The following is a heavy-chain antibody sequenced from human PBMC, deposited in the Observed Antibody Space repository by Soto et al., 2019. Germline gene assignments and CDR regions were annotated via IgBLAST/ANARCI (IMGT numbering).Heavy chain of an antibody. J-gene: IGHJ2*01. Sequence: GGSLRLSCAASGFTFSGSAMHWVRQASGKGLEWVGRIRSKADSYATAYAASGKGRFTISRDDSKNTAYLQMISLKTEDTAVSACTAQTYWASQLRIAFDLWGRGTLVTVSS. CDR3: TAQTYWASQLRIAFDL. V-gene: IGHV3-73*01. CDR1: GFTFSGSA. CDR2: IRSKADSYAT. D-gene: IGHD2-2*01.